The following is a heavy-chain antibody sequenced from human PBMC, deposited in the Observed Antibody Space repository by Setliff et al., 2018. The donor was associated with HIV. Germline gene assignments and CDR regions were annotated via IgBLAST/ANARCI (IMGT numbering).Heavy chain of an antibody. V-gene: IGHV4-34*01. CDR2: INHSGST. Sequence: SETLSLTCAVYGGSFSAYYWTWIRQPPGKGLEWIGEINHSGSTNDNPSLKSRLTISVDTSKNQFSLRLRSVTAADSAVYYCARGTLVIPDARDYYYYLDIWGQGNTVTVSS. CDR1: GGSFSAYY. J-gene: IGHJ6*03. D-gene: IGHD2-2*01. CDR3: ARGTLVIPDARDYYYYLDI.